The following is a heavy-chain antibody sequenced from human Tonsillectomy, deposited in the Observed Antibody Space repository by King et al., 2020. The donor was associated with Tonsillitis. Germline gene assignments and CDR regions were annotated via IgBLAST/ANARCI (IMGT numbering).Heavy chain of an antibody. D-gene: IGHD2-2*01. CDR3: ARSSCGTSCFGHYYYGMDV. CDR2: IDDSGGT. J-gene: IGHJ6*02. V-gene: IGHV4-61*01. Sequence: VQLQESGPGLVKPSETLPLICTVSGGSVSSGRYFWNWIRQPPGRGLGWIGIIDDSGGTRYNPSLKSRVAISADTSKNQVSLGLRSVSAADTAVYYCARSSCGTSCFGHYYYGMDVWGQGTTVIVSS. CDR1: GGSVSSGRYF.